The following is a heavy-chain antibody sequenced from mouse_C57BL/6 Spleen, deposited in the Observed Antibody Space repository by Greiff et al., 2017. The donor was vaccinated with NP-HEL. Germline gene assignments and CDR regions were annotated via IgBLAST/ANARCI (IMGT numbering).Heavy chain of an antibody. J-gene: IGHJ4*01. D-gene: IGHD2-4*01. V-gene: IGHV1-80*01. CDR2: IYPGDGDT. Sequence: QVQLQQSGAELVKPGASVKISCKASGYAFSSYWMNWVKQRPGKGLEWIGQIYPGDGDTNYNGKFKGKATLTADKSSSTAYMQLSSLTSEDSAVYFCAREGLRRLDAMDYWGQGTSVTVSS. CDR1: GYAFSSYW. CDR3: AREGLRRLDAMDY.